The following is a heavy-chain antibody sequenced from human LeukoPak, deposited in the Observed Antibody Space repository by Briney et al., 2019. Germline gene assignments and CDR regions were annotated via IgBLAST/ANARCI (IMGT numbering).Heavy chain of an antibody. CDR3: ARTRSSGYYDAFDV. Sequence: ASGPTLVNPTQTLTLTCSFSDFSLSNSEVGVGWIRQPPGKALEWLAVIHWDDDKRFSRSLKSRLTITKDTAKNQVVLTLSNMDPVDTGTYHCARTRSSGYYDAFDVWGQGTMVIVSS. D-gene: IGHD3-22*01. J-gene: IGHJ3*01. CDR2: IHWDDDK. CDR1: DFSLSNSEVG. V-gene: IGHV2-5*02.